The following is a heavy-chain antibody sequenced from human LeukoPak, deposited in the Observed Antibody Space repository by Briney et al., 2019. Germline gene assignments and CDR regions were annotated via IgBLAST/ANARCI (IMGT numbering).Heavy chain of an antibody. D-gene: IGHD2-21*01. CDR1: GFTFSKSW. Sequence: GGSLRLSCEASGFTFSKSWMNWVRQSPGKGLEWVANISPDGNGKRSVDSVKGRFTVSRDNAKASLFLQMNNLRAEDTALYYCAAWYSETTQEHNSWGRGTLVTVSS. CDR3: AAWYSETTQEHNS. V-gene: IGHV3-7*01. J-gene: IGHJ4*02. CDR2: ISPDGNGK.